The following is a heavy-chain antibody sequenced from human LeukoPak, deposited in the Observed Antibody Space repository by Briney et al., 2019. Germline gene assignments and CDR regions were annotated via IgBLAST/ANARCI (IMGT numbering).Heavy chain of an antibody. CDR2: ISSSSYI. V-gene: IGHV3-21*01. CDR1: GFTFSSYS. J-gene: IGHJ4*02. CDR3: ARDREYYDILTGYSNIPYFDY. D-gene: IGHD3-9*01. Sequence: GGSLRLSCAASGFTFSSYSMNWVRQAPGKGLEWVSSISSSSYIYYADSVKGRFTISRDNAKNSLYLQMNSLRAEDTAVYYCARDREYYDILTGYSNIPYFDYWGQGTLVTVSS.